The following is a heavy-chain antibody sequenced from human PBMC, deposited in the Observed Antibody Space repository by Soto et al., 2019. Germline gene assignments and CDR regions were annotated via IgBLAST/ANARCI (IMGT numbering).Heavy chain of an antibody. D-gene: IGHD3-22*01. CDR3: TTDHAYYYDSSGYTRRPY. J-gene: IGHJ4*02. Sequence: PGGSLRLSCAASGFTFSNAWMNWVRQAPGKGLEWVGRIKSKTDGGTTDYAAPVKGRFTISRDDSKNTLYLQMNSLKTEDTAVYYCTTDHAYYYDSSGYTRRPYWGQGTLVTVSS. V-gene: IGHV3-15*07. CDR1: GFTFSNAW. CDR2: IKSKTDGGTT.